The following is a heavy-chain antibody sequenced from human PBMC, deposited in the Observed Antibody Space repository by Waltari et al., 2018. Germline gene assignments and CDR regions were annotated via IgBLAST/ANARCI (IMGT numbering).Heavy chain of an antibody. J-gene: IGHJ5*02. V-gene: IGHV1-2*06. CDR2: INPISGDT. Sequence: QVQLVQSGAEVKKPGASVKVSCKASEYTFTDYHMHWVRQAPGQGLEWMGRINPISGDTNKAQKFQGRVTMTRDTSISPAYMELSSLRSDDTAVYYCASPVAGHNYFDPWGQGTLVTVSS. CDR1: EYTFTDYH. CDR3: ASPVAGHNYFDP. D-gene: IGHD6-19*01.